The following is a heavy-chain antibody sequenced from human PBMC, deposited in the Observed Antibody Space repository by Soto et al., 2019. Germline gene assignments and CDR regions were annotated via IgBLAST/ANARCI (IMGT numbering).Heavy chain of an antibody. V-gene: IGHV4-59*08. CDR1: GGSISSYY. CDR3: ARCWAGYFDL. J-gene: IGHJ2*01. Sequence: QVQLQESGPGLVKPSETLSLSCTVSGGSISSYYWSWIRQPPGKGLEWIGYIYYSGSSNYSPSLKSRVTISVDTSKNQFSLKLNSVAAADTAVYHCARCWAGYFDLWGRGTLVTVSS. D-gene: IGHD3-16*01. CDR2: IYYSGSS.